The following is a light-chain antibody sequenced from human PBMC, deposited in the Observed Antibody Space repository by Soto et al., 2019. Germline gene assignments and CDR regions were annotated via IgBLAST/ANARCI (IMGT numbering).Light chain of an antibody. V-gene: IGKV3-11*01. CDR2: DAS. Sequence: ELVLTQSPATLSLSPGERATLSCRASQSVSTYLAWYQQKPGQAPRLLIYDASNRATGIPDRFSGSGSGTDFTLTLSSLEPEDFAVYYCQQRNIWPPGFIFGPGTKVAIK. CDR3: QQRNIWPPGFI. J-gene: IGKJ3*01. CDR1: QSVSTY.